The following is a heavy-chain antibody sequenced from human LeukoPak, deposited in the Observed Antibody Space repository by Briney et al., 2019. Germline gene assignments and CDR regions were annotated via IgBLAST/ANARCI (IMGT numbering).Heavy chain of an antibody. V-gene: IGHV1-69*13. CDR2: IIPIFGTA. CDR3: ARPNWVIVGATAFDI. CDR1: GGTFSSYA. Sequence: SVKVSCKASGGTFSSYAISWVRQAPGQGLEWMGGIIPIFGTANYAQKFQGRVTITADESTSTAYMELSSLRSEDTAVYYCARPNWVIVGATAFDISGPGTIVTVSS. D-gene: IGHD1-26*01. J-gene: IGHJ3*02.